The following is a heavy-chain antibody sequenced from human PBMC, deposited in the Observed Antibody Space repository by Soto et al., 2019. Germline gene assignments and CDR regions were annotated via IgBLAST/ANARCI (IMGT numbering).Heavy chain of an antibody. V-gene: IGHV1-2*02. CDR2: INPISGDT. J-gene: IGHJ6*02. Sequence: ASVKVSCKASGYIFTGHDIHWVRQAPGPGLEWMGWINPISGDTNYAQKFQGRVTMTRDTSISTAYMDLSSLISADTAVYYCARVRRSPYDMDVWGQGTTVTVSS. CDR1: GYIFTGHD. CDR3: ARVRRSPYDMDV. D-gene: IGHD3-22*01.